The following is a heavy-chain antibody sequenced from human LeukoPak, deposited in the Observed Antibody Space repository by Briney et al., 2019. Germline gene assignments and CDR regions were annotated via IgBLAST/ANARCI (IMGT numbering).Heavy chain of an antibody. CDR1: GGSTSSGSYY. V-gene: IGHV4-61*02. J-gene: IGHJ4*02. CDR3: ARGGRGYQYDEYFDY. D-gene: IGHD2-2*01. Sequence: ASETLSLTCTVSGGSTSSGSYYWSWIRQPAGKGLEWIGRIYTSGCTNYNPSLKSRVTISVDTSKNQFSLKLSSVTAADTAVYYCARGGRGYQYDEYFDYWGQGTLVTVSS. CDR2: IYTSGCT.